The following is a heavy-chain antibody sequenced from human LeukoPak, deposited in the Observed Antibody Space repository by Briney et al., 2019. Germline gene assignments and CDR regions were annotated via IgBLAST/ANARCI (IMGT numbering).Heavy chain of an antibody. CDR1: GYSFTNYW. CDR2: ISPADSDT. Sequence: GESLKISCKGSGYSFTNYWIGWVRQMPGKGLEWMGIISPADSDTRYSPSFQGQVTISADKSISTAYLQWSSLKASDTAMYYCARQEYSYASDFDYWGQGTPVTVSS. V-gene: IGHV5-51*01. D-gene: IGHD3-16*01. J-gene: IGHJ4*02. CDR3: ARQEYSYASDFDY.